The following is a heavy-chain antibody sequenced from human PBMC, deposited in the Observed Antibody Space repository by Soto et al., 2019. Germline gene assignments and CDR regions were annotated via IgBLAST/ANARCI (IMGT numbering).Heavy chain of an antibody. J-gene: IGHJ5*02. V-gene: IGHV3-33*01. CDR3: ARDMTMVRASNWFDP. D-gene: IGHD3-10*01. CDR1: GFTFSSYG. CDR2: IWYDGSNK. Sequence: QVQLVESGGGVVQPGRSLRLSCAASGFTFSSYGMHWVRQAPGKGLEWVAVIWYDGSNKYYADSVKGRFTISRDNSKNTLYLQMNGLRAEDTAVYYCARDMTMVRASNWFDPWGQGTLVTVSS.